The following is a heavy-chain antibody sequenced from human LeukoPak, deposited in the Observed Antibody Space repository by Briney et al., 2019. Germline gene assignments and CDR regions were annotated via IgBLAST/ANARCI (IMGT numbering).Heavy chain of an antibody. CDR1: GFTVSSNY. V-gene: IGHV3-66*01. Sequence: GGSLRLSRAASGFTVSSNYMSWVRQAPGKGLEWVSVIYSGGSIYYADSVKGRVTISRDNSKNTLYLQMNSLRAEDTAVYYCAMPAGIAAAGAPFDIWGQGTMVTVSS. J-gene: IGHJ3*02. CDR3: AMPAGIAAAGAPFDI. D-gene: IGHD6-13*01. CDR2: IYSGGSI.